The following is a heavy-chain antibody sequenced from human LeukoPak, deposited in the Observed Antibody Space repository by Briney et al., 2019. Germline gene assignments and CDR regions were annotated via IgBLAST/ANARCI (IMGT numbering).Heavy chain of an antibody. V-gene: IGHV4-39*01. Sequence: PSETLSLTCTVSGGSISSSSYYWGWIRQPPGKGLEWIGSIYYSGSTYYSPSLKRRVTISVDTSKNQFSLKLSSVTAADTAVYYCARFLYDWGYFDYWGQGTLVTVSS. CDR2: IYYSGST. CDR1: GGSISSSSYY. D-gene: IGHD3-16*01. CDR3: ARFLYDWGYFDY. J-gene: IGHJ4*02.